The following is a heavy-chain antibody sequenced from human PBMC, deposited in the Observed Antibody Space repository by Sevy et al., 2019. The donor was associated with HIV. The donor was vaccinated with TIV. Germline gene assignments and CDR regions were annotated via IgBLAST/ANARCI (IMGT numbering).Heavy chain of an antibody. J-gene: IGHJ3*02. CDR3: TRDYSSSWFPTPTRNVNVFEI. D-gene: IGHD6-13*01. CDR2: IRSKAYGGTT. CDR1: GFTFGDYA. V-gene: IGHV3-49*03. Sequence: GGSLRLSCTASGFTFGDYAMSWFRQAPGKGLEWVGFIRSKAYGGTTEYAASVKGRFTISRDDSKSIAYLQMNSLKTEDTAVYYCTRDYSSSWFPTPTRNVNVFEIWGQGTMVTVSS.